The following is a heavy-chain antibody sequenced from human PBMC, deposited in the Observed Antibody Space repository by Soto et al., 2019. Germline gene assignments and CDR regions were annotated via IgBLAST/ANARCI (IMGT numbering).Heavy chain of an antibody. J-gene: IGHJ2*01. Sequence: QVQLQQWGAGLLKPSETLSLTCAVYGWSFSGYYWCWIRQPPGKGLEWIGEINHSGTTNYNPSLKSRVTISVDTSKTQFSLKLSSVTAADTAVYYCARVRRGVDLWGRGTLVTVSS. CDR3: ARVRRGVDL. CDR2: INHSGTT. CDR1: GWSFSGYY. V-gene: IGHV4-34*01.